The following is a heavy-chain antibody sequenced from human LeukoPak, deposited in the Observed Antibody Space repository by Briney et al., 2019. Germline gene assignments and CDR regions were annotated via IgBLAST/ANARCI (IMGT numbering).Heavy chain of an antibody. J-gene: IGHJ4*02. CDR1: ENSFTAFW. V-gene: IGHV5-51*01. CDR3: ASEYCSGGNCYFDY. Sequence: GESLKISCHGSENSFTAFWIGWVRQRPGKGLEWMGMIYPGDSDTRCSPSFQGQVTISADKSISTAYLQWSSLKASDTAIYYCASEYCSGGNCYFDYWGQGTLVTVSS. D-gene: IGHD2-15*01. CDR2: IYPGDSDT.